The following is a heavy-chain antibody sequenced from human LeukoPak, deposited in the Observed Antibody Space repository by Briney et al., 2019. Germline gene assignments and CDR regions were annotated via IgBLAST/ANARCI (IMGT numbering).Heavy chain of an antibody. D-gene: IGHD2-2*01. Sequence: ASVKVSCKASGYTFTSYDINWARQATGQGLEWMGWMNPNSGNTGYAQKFQGRVTMTRNTSISTAYMELSSLRSEDTAVYYCARAYCSSTSCYVSWFDPWGQGTLVTVSS. CDR3: ARAYCSSTSCYVSWFDP. CDR1: GYTFTSYD. V-gene: IGHV1-8*01. J-gene: IGHJ5*02. CDR2: MNPNSGNT.